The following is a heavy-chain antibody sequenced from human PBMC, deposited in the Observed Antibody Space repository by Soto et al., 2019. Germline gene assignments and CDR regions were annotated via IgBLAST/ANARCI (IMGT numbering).Heavy chain of an antibody. Sequence: GESLKISCKGSGYSFTSYWISWVRQMPGKGLEWMGRIDPSDSYTNYSPSFQGHVTISADKSISTAYLQWSSLKASDTAMYYCATLGGESYDFWSGYSNYYGMDVCGQGTTVTVYS. CDR1: GYSFTSYW. V-gene: IGHV5-10-1*01. J-gene: IGHJ6*02. D-gene: IGHD3-3*01. CDR2: IDPSDSYT. CDR3: ATLGGESYDFWSGYSNYYGMDV.